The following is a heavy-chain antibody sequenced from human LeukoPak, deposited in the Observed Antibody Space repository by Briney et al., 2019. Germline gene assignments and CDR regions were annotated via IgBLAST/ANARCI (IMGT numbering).Heavy chain of an antibody. CDR3: AKYCSSTSCYSEGHYYYYMDV. D-gene: IGHD2-2*01. Sequence: SETLSLTCTVSGGSISSSSYYWAWIRQPPGKGLEWIGSVYYSGSTYYNPSLRSRVTISVDTSKNQFSLKLSSVTAADTAVYYCAKYCSSTSCYSEGHYYYYMDVWGKGTTVTVSS. V-gene: IGHV4-39*01. J-gene: IGHJ6*03. CDR1: GGSISSSSYY. CDR2: VYYSGST.